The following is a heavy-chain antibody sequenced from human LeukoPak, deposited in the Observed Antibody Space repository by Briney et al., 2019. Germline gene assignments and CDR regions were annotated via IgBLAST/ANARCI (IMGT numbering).Heavy chain of an antibody. CDR1: GLTFSNAW. CDR3: TTDLDV. Sequence: GRSLRPACAASGLTFSNAWMSCVSQAPGKGMEWVGRIKSKTDGATTDYAAPVKGRFTISRDDSKNTLYLQMNSLKTEDTAVYYCTTDLDVWGQGTLVTVSS. J-gene: IGHJ4*02. CDR2: IKSKTDGATT. V-gene: IGHV3-15*01.